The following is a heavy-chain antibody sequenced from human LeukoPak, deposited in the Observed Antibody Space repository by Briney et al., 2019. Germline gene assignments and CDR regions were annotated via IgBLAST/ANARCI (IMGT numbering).Heavy chain of an antibody. CDR1: GFTFSSYA. CDR2: ISYDGRNK. V-gene: IGHV3-30*18. J-gene: IGHJ5*01. D-gene: IGHD6-19*01. CDR3: AKTYGSGWYSLFGS. Sequence: PGRSLRLSCAASGFTFSSYAMHWVRQAPGKGLEWVAAISYDGRNKYYADSVKGRFPISRDNSNNTLYLQMNGLRAEDTAVYYCAKTYGSGWYSLFGSWGQGTLVTVSS.